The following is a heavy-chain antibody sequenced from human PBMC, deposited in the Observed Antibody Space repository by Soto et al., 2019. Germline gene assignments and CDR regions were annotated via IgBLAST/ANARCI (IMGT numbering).Heavy chain of an antibody. V-gene: IGHV1-69*01. CDR2: IIPIFGTA. CDR3: AREGGYSSSWYKNWFDP. CDR1: GSTFSSYA. D-gene: IGHD6-13*01. Sequence: QVQLVQSGAEVKKPGSSVKVSCKASGSTFSSYAISWVRQAPGQGLEWMGGIIPIFGTANYAQKFQGRVTITADESTSTAYRELSSLRSEDTAVYYYAREGGYSSSWYKNWFDPWGQGTLVTVSS. J-gene: IGHJ5*02.